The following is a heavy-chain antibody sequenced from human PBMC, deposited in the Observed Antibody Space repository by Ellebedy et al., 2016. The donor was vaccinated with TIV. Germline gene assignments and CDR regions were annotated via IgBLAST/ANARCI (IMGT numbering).Heavy chain of an antibody. J-gene: IGHJ4*02. CDR3: AKDAGRIERKPNFDY. Sequence: SLKISCAASGFTFDDYAMHWVRQAPRKGLEWVSGISWNSGSIGYADSVKGRFTISRDNAKNSLYLQMNSLRAEDTALYYCAKDAGRIERKPNFDYWGQGTLVTVSS. CDR2: ISWNSGSI. D-gene: IGHD2-15*01. CDR1: GFTFDDYA. V-gene: IGHV3-9*01.